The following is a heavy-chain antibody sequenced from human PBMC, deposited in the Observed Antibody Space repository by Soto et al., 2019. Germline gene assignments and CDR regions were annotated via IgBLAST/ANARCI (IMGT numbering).Heavy chain of an antibody. CDR3: ARYSSAPYYGMDV. J-gene: IGHJ6*02. CDR2: ISSSSSYI. Sequence: SGGGLVKPGGSLRLSCAASGFTFSSYNMNWVRQAPGKGLEWVSSISSSSSYIYYADSVKGRFTISRDNAKNSLYLQMNSLRAEDTAVYYCARYSSAPYYGMDVWGQGTTVTVSS. CDR1: GFTFSSYN. V-gene: IGHV3-21*01. D-gene: IGHD2-21*01.